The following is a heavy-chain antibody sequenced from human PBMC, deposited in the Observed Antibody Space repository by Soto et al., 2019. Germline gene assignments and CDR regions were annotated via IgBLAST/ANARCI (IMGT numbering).Heavy chain of an antibody. CDR1: GFTFSSYW. J-gene: IGHJ6*02. CDR3: AKDNSGSYPRLGYYYGMDV. Sequence: EVQLVESGGGLVQPGGSLRLSCAASGFTFSSYWMSWVRQAPGKGLEWVANIKQDGSEKYYVDSVQGRFTISRDNAKNSLYLQMNSLRAEDTAVYYCAKDNSGSYPRLGYYYGMDVWGQGTTVTVSS. D-gene: IGHD1-26*01. V-gene: IGHV3-7*03. CDR2: IKQDGSEK.